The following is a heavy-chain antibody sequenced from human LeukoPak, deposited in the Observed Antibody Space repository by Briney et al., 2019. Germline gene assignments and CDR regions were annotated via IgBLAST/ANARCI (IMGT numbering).Heavy chain of an antibody. CDR2: MYTSGST. V-gene: IGHV4-61*02. CDR1: GGSISSGSYY. CDR3: ARDPPTYYYDSSGYHDAFDI. D-gene: IGHD3-22*01. Sequence: PSQTLSLTCTVSGGSISSGSYYWTWIRQPAGKGLEWIGRMYTSGSTNYNPSLKSRVTISVDTSKNQFSLKLSSVTAADTAVYYCARDPPTYYYDSSGYHDAFDIWGQGTMVTVSS. J-gene: IGHJ3*02.